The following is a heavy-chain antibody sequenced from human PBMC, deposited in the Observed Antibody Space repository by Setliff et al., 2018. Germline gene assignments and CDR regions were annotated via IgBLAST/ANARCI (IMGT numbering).Heavy chain of an antibody. CDR2: IYHSGST. CDR1: GASISTTNYF. V-gene: IGHV4-39*01. D-gene: IGHD3-10*01. Sequence: PSETLSLTCSVSGASISTTNYFWGQIWQSPGKGLQWIGSIYHSGSTYYNPSLKSRVTISVDTSKNQFSLKLSSVTAADTAVYYCARHVNGSGKYYNWFDPWGQGTLVTVSS. J-gene: IGHJ5*02. CDR3: ARHVNGSGKYYNWFDP.